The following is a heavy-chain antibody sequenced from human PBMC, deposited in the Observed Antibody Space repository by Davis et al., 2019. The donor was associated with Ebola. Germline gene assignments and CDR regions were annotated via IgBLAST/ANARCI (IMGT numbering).Heavy chain of an antibody. CDR2: INPSGGST. V-gene: IGHV1-46*01. D-gene: IGHD6-13*01. CDR3: ARDLTAGTGWFDP. J-gene: IGHJ5*02. CDR1: GYTFTSYY. Sequence: ASVKVPCKASGYTFTSYYMHWVRQAPGQGLEWMGIINPSGGSTNYAQRLQGRVTLTTDTSTSTAYMELRSLRSDDTAMYYCARDLTAGTGWFDPWGQGTLVTVSS.